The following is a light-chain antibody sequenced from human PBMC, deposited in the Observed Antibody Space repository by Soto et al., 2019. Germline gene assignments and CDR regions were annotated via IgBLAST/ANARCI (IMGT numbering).Light chain of an antibody. V-gene: IGKV1-5*01. Sequence: DIQMTQPPSTLSASVGDRVTITCRASQSISSWLAWYQQKPGKAPNILIYGASSLESGVPSRFSGSASGTEFTLTISSLQPDDFATYYCQQYNSYRYTFGQGTKLEIK. J-gene: IGKJ2*01. CDR2: GAS. CDR3: QQYNSYRYT. CDR1: QSISSW.